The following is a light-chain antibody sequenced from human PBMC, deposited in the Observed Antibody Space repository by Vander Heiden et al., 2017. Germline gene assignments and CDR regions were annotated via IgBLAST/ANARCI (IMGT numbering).Light chain of an antibody. J-gene: IGKJ2*01. Sequence: EIVMTQSPATLSLSPGERATLSCRASQSVSSSYLSWYQQKPGQAPRLLIYGASTRATGIPDRFSGSGSGTDFTLTISSLQPEDFAVYYCQQDYNFHPFGQGTKLEIK. CDR1: QSVSSSY. V-gene: IGKV3D-7*01. CDR2: GAS. CDR3: QQDYNFHP.